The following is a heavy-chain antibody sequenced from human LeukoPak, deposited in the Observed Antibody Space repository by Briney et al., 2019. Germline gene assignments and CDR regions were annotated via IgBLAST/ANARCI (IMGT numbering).Heavy chain of an antibody. CDR2: IIPIFGTA. J-gene: IGHJ4*02. CDR3: ARGVYYSSGWYVEAYYFGY. V-gene: IGHV1-69*01. Sequence: SVKVSCKASGGTFSSYAISWVRQAPGQGLEWMGGIIPIFGTANYAQEFQGRVTITADESTSTAYMELSSLRSEDTAVYYCARGVYYSSGWYVEAYYFGYWGQGTLVTVSS. CDR1: GGTFSSYA. D-gene: IGHD6-19*01.